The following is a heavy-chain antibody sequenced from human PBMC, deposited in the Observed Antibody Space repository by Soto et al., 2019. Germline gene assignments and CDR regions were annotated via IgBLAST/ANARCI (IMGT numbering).Heavy chain of an antibody. V-gene: IGHV4-39*01. CDR2: IYYSGST. Sequence: QLQLQESGPGLVKPSETLSLICSVSGGSISSSSYYWGWIRQPPGKGLEWIGYIYYSGSTYYNPSLMSRLTILVDTSKNQFSLKLSSVTAADTAVYYCARSWVYCSSTSCLPLIYGMDVWGQGTTVTVSS. CDR3: ARSWVYCSSTSCLPLIYGMDV. D-gene: IGHD2-2*01. J-gene: IGHJ6*02. CDR1: GGSISSSSYY.